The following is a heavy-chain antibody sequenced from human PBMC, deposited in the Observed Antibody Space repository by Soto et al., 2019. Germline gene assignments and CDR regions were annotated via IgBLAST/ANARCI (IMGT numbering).Heavy chain of an antibody. D-gene: IGHD1-26*01. J-gene: IGHJ4*02. CDR2: IFHSGST. CDR1: GGSISSNNW. Sequence: PSETLSLTCAVSGGSISSNNWWSWVRQPPGKGLEWIGEIFHSGSTHYSPSLKSRVTISVDKSKNQFSLKLTSVTAADTAVYYCARVYSGSYPDYWGQGTLVTVSS. V-gene: IGHV4-4*02. CDR3: ARVYSGSYPDY.